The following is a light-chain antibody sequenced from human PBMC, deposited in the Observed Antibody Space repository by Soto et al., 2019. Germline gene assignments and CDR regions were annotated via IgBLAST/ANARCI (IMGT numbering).Light chain of an antibody. J-gene: IGLJ2*01. CDR1: SSDVGGYNY. CDR2: DVS. V-gene: IGLV2-11*01. Sequence: QSALTQPRSVSGSPGQSVTISCTGTSSDVGGYNYVSWYQQQPGKAPKLMNYDVSKRPSGVPDRFTGSKSGNTASLTISAGHGEDGADYHCGSEAGRFVVFGRGTQLPVL. CDR3: GSEAGRFVV.